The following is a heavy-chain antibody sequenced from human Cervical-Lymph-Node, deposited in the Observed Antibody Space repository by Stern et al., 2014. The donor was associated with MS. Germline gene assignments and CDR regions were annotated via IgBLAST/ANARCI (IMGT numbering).Heavy chain of an antibody. V-gene: IGHV3-23*04. D-gene: IGHD5-12*01. CDR2: ISGSGGTT. J-gene: IGHJ6*02. CDR3: AKQVAGSAMDV. CDR1: GFTFSSYA. Sequence: EVQLVESGGGLVQPGGSLRLSCAGSGFTFSSYAMSWVRQAPGKGLEWVSGISGSGGTTYHADSVEGRFTISRDNSKNTLYLHINSLRTDDTAVYCAKQVAGSAMDVWGQGTTVTVSS.